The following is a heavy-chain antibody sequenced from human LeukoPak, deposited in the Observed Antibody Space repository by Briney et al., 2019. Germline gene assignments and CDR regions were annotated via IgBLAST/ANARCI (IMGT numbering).Heavy chain of an antibody. Sequence: GGSLRLSCAASGFTFSSYGMHWVRQAPGKGLEWVACIYPDGNQKDYADSVKGRVIISRDNSKNILFLQMNSLRPEDTAVYYCAKDWSGDYNWSDPWGQGTLVTVSS. CDR3: AKDWSGDYNWSDP. J-gene: IGHJ5*02. V-gene: IGHV3-30*02. D-gene: IGHD3-3*01. CDR2: IYPDGNQK. CDR1: GFTFSSYG.